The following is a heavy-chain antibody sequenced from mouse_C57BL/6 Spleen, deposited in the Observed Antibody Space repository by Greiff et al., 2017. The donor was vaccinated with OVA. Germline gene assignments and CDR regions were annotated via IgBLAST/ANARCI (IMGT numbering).Heavy chain of an antibody. V-gene: IGHV1-22*01. Sequence: EVQLQQSGPELVKPGASVKMSCKASGYTFTDYNMHWVKQSPGKSLEWIGYINPNNGGTSYNQKFKGKATLTVNKSSSTAYMELRSLTSEDSAVYYCARNYGSSYGFAYWGQGTLVTVSA. D-gene: IGHD1-1*01. CDR1: GYTFTDYN. J-gene: IGHJ3*01. CDR3: ARNYGSSYGFAY. CDR2: INPNNGGT.